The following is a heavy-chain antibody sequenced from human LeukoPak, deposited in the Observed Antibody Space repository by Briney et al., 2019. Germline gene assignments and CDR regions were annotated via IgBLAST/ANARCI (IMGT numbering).Heavy chain of an antibody. CDR1: GFTFDDYA. CDR3: AKDSMGGMDV. Sequence: GRSLRLSCAASGFTFDDYAMHWVRQAPGKGLEWVSGINWSGDNIGYADSVKGRFTISRDNSKNTLYLQMNSLRAEDTAVYYCAKDSMGGMDVWGQGTTVTVSS. V-gene: IGHV3-9*01. D-gene: IGHD3-16*01. CDR2: INWSGDNI. J-gene: IGHJ6*02.